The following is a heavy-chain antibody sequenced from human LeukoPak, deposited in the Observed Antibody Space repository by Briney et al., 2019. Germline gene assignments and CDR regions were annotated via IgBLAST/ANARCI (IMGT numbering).Heavy chain of an antibody. CDR2: IQQDGSEK. D-gene: IGHD1-26*01. CDR3: ARNPPRYFN. V-gene: IGHV3-7*05. J-gene: IGHJ4*02. CDR1: GFTFSNHG. Sequence: GRSLRLSCAASGFTFSNHGMHWVRQAPGKGLEWVANIQQDGSEKYYVDSVKGRFTISRDNAKNSLYLQMNSLRAEDTAVYYCARNPPRYFNWGQGTLVTVSS.